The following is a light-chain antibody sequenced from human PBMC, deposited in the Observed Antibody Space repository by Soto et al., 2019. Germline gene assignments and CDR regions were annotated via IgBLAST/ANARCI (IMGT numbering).Light chain of an antibody. CDR2: DDR. V-gene: IGLV3-21*02. CDR1: DIGSKS. Sequence: SYELTQPPSVSVAPGQTAMITCGGNDIGSKSVHWYQQRPGQAPVLVVYDDRDRPSGIPERFSGSNSGSTATLTISRVEAGDEADYYCYSYAGRNIWVFGGGTKLTVL. CDR3: YSYAGRNIWV. J-gene: IGLJ3*02.